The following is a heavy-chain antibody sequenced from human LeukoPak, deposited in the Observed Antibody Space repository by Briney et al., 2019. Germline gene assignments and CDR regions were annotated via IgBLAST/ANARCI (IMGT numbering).Heavy chain of an antibody. J-gene: IGHJ4*02. CDR3: ARVEDCSSTSCYDFDY. V-gene: IGHV3-53*01. CDR2: IYTGGST. CDR1: GLSVSNNY. D-gene: IGHD2-2*01. Sequence: GGSLRLSCAASGLSVSNNYMSWVRQAPGQGLEWVSVIYTGGSTHYADSVRGRFIISRDNAKNSLYLQMNSLRAEDTAVYYCARVEDCSSTSCYDFDYWGQGTLVTVSS.